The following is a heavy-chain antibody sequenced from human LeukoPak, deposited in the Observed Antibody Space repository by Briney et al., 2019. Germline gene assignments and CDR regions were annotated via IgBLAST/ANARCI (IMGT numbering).Heavy chain of an antibody. CDR1: GYTFTNYG. J-gene: IGHJ4*02. D-gene: IGHD6-13*01. CDR2: ISAYNGNT. CDR3: ARGGIAAAGPGFIRALSHGDY. Sequence: GASVKVSCKASGYTFTNYGISWVRQAPGQGLEWMGWISAYNGNTNYAQNLQGRVTMTTDTSTSTVYMELRTLRSDDTAVYYCARGGIAAAGPGFIRALSHGDYWGQRTLVTVSS. V-gene: IGHV1-18*01.